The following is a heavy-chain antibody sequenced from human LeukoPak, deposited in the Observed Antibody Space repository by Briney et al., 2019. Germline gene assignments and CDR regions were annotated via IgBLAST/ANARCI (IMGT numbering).Heavy chain of an antibody. V-gene: IGHV3-74*01. CDR1: GFTFSSYW. CDR2: INSDGSST. Sequence: GGSLRLSCAASGFTFSSYWMHWVRQAPGKGLVWVSRINSDGSSTSYADSVKGRLTISRDNSKNTLYLQMNSLRAEDTAVYYCAKDSITIFGVVINDYWGQGTLVTVSS. D-gene: IGHD3-3*01. J-gene: IGHJ4*02. CDR3: AKDSITIFGVVINDY.